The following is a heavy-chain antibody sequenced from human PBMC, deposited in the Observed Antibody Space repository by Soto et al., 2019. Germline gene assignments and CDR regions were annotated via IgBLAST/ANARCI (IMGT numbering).Heavy chain of an antibody. CDR1: EVTSSRSA. CDR3: AKSPYTSSWNHYFDY. D-gene: IGHD6-13*01. CDR2: ISGSGGST. Sequence: GGSLRLSFAASEVTSSRSAMSWVRQAPGKGLEWVSTISGSGGSTYYVDSVKGRFTISRDNSKNTLYLQMNSLRAEDTAVYYCAKSPYTSSWNHYFDYWGQGT. J-gene: IGHJ4*02. V-gene: IGHV3-23*01.